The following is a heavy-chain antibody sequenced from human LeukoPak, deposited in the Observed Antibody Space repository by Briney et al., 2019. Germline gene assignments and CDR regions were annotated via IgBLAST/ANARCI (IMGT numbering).Heavy chain of an antibody. CDR1: GGSVSGYY. CDR2: IYFSGST. J-gene: IGHJ4*02. CDR3: ASSFYYDSRDY. Sequence: SETLSLTCTVSGGSVSGYYWNWIRQPPGKGLEWIGHIYFSGSTNYNPSLKSRVTISIDTSKNQFSLRLSSVTAADSAVYYCASSFYYDSRDYWGQGTLVTVSS. D-gene: IGHD3-22*01. V-gene: IGHV4-59*02.